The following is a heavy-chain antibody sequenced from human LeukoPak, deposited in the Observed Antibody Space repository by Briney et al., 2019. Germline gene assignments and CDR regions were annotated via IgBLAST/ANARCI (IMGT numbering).Heavy chain of an antibody. CDR3: ARVGDYCGGDCAPNAPSPYWYFDL. V-gene: IGHV4-31*03. CDR1: GGSISSGGYY. Sequence: SETLSLTCTVSGGSISSGGYYWSWIRHHPGKGLEWIGYIYYSGSTYYNPSLKSRVTISVDTSKNQFSLKLSSVTAADTAVYYCARVGDYCGGDCAPNAPSPYWYFDLWGRGTLVTVSS. J-gene: IGHJ2*01. D-gene: IGHD2-21*02. CDR2: IYYSGST.